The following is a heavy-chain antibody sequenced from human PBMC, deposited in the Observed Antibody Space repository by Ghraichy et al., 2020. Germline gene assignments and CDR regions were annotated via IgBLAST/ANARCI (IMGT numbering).Heavy chain of an antibody. CDR3: AKRWFGELLNYYYYYGMDV. CDR2: IRYDGSNK. D-gene: IGHD3-10*01. Sequence: GGSLRLSCAASGFTFSSYGMHWVRQAPGKGLEWVAFIRYDGSNKYYADSVKGRFTISRDNSKNTLYLQMNSLRAEDTAVYYCAKRWFGELLNYYYYYGMDVWGQGTTVTVSS. CDR1: GFTFSSYG. J-gene: IGHJ6*02. V-gene: IGHV3-30*02.